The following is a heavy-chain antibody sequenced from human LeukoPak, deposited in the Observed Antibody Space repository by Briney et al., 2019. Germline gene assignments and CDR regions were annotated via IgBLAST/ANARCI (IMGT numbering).Heavy chain of an antibody. J-gene: IGHJ3*02. CDR2: IYYSGST. D-gene: IGHD6-13*01. V-gene: IGHV4-59*01. Sequence: SETLTLTCTVSGGSISSYYWSWIRQPPGKGLEWIGYIYYSGSTNYSPSLKSRVTISVDTSKNQFSLKLSSVTAADTAVYYCARVQAYSSSWDAFDIWGQGTMVTVSS. CDR1: GGSISSYY. CDR3: ARVQAYSSSWDAFDI.